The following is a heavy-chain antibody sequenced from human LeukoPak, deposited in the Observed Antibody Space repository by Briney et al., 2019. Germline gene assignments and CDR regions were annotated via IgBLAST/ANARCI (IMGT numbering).Heavy chain of an antibody. CDR1: GFTFSSYW. CDR3: ARSFPPLLWFGESPHGMDV. J-gene: IGHJ6*02. V-gene: IGHV3-7*01. Sequence: QAGGSLRLSCAASGFTFSSYWMSWVRQAPGKGLEWVANIKQDGSEKYYVDSVKGRFTISRDNAKNSLYLQMNSLRAEDTAVYYCARSFPPLLWFGESPHGMDVWGQGTTVTVS. D-gene: IGHD3-10*01. CDR2: IKQDGSEK.